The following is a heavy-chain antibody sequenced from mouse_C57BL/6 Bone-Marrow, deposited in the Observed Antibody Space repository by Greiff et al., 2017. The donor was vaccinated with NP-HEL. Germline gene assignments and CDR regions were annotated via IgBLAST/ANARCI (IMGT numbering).Heavy chain of an antibody. V-gene: IGHV1-64*01. CDR2: IHPNSGST. D-gene: IGHD1-1*01. J-gene: IGHJ4*01. Sequence: VQLQQSGAELVKPGASVKLSCKASGYTFTSYWMHWVKQRPGQGLEWIGMIHPNSGSTNYNEKFKSKATLTVDKSSSTAYMQLSSLTSEDSAVYYCATYYYGSYYAMDYWGQGTSVTVSS. CDR1: GYTFTSYW. CDR3: ATYYYGSYYAMDY.